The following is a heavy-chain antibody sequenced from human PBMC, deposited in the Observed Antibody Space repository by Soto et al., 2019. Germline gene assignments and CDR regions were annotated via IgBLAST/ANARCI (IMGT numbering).Heavy chain of an antibody. D-gene: IGHD3-10*01. CDR3: ARAMVGGVIQAFDI. Sequence: PSETLSLTCTVSGGSISSYYWSWIRQPPGKGLEWIGYIYYSGSTNYNPSLKSRVTISVDTSKNQFSLKLSSVTAADTAVYYCARAMVGGVIQAFDIWGKGTMVTVPS. CDR2: IYYSGST. J-gene: IGHJ3*02. CDR1: GGSISSYY. V-gene: IGHV4-59*01.